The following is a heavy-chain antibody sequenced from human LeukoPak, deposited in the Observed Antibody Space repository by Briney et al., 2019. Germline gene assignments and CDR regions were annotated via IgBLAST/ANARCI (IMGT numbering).Heavy chain of an antibody. CDR1: GFTFSTYR. J-gene: IGHJ4*02. CDR3: ARLFGGVTTYDC. Sequence: QPGGSLRLSCAASGFTFSTYRMNWVRQAPGKGLEWVSYISSSSSTIDYADSVKGRFTISRDNAKNSLYLQMNSLTAEDTAVYYCARLFGGVTTYDCWGQGDLVTVSS. CDR2: ISSSSSTI. V-gene: IGHV3-48*01. D-gene: IGHD3-10*02.